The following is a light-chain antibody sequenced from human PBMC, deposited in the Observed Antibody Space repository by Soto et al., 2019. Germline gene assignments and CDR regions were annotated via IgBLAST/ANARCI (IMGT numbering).Light chain of an antibody. CDR3: QQLGISQWT. J-gene: IGKJ1*01. CDR1: QSVNSVY. CDR2: GAS. Sequence: EIVLTQSPGTLSLSPGERATLSCRASQSVNSVYLAWYQQKPGQPPRLLIYGASNRATGIPDRFSGSGSGTDFSLTISRLEPEDFAVYYCQQLGISQWTFGQGPKVESK. V-gene: IGKV3-20*01.